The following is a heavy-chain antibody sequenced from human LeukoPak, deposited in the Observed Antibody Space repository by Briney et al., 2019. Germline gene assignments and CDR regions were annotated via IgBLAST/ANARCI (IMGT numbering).Heavy chain of an antibody. D-gene: IGHD6-19*01. J-gene: IGHJ5*02. V-gene: IGHV1-8*03. CDR3: ARGDYSSGWYLTSERYNWFDP. CDR1: GYTFTSYD. CDR2: MNPNSGNT. Sequence: ASVKVSCKASGYTFTSYDINWVRQATGQGLEWMGWMNPNSGNTGYAQKFQGRVTITRNTSISTAYMELSSLRSEDTAVYYCARGDYSSGWYLTSERYNWFDPWGQGTLVTVSS.